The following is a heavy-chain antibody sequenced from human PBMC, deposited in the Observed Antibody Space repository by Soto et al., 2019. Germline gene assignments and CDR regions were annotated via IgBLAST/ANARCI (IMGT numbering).Heavy chain of an antibody. V-gene: IGHV3-23*01. Sequence: EVQLLESGGGLVQPGGSLRLSCAASGFTFSSYAMSWVRQAPGKGLEWVSAISGSGGSTYYADSVKGRFTISRDNSKNTLYLQMNSLGAEDTAVYYCAKALYCSGGSCYWGGFDYWGQGTLVTVSS. J-gene: IGHJ4*02. CDR1: GFTFSSYA. CDR2: ISGSGGST. CDR3: AKALYCSGGSCYWGGFDY. D-gene: IGHD2-15*01.